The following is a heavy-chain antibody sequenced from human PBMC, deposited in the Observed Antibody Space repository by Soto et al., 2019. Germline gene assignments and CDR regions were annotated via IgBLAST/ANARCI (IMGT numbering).Heavy chain of an antibody. Sequence: PGGSLRLSCAASGFTFSSYSMNWVRRAPGKGLEWVSYISSSRSTIYYADSVKGRFTISRDNAKNSLYLQMNSLTDEDTAVYYCARSMTGYYFFDYWGQGTLVTVSS. CDR3: ARSMTGYYFFDY. CDR2: ISSSRSTI. V-gene: IGHV3-48*02. J-gene: IGHJ4*02. D-gene: IGHD3-9*01. CDR1: GFTFSSYS.